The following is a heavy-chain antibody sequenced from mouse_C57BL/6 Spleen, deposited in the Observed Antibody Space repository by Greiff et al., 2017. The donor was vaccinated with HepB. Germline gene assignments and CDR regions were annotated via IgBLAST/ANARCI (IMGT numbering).Heavy chain of an antibody. Sequence: QVQLQQSGAELVRPGASVTLSCKASGYTFTDYEMHWVKQTPVHGLEWIGAIDPETGGTAYNQKFKGKAILTADKSSSTAYMELRSLTSEDSAVYYCTRDFITTVVAPFDYWGQGTTLTVSS. CDR1: GYTFTDYE. V-gene: IGHV1-15*01. D-gene: IGHD1-1*01. CDR2: IDPETGGT. CDR3: TRDFITTVVAPFDY. J-gene: IGHJ2*01.